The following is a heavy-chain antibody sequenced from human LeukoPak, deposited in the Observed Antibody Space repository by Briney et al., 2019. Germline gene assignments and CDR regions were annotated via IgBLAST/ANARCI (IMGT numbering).Heavy chain of an antibody. J-gene: IGHJ5*02. Sequence: GGSLTLSCADSGFTFSDSAMNWVRQAPGRGLEWISSISSSRPYIYYADSVDGRFTVSRDNAKNSLYLQMNNLRAEDTAVYYCARDVRLLEWSLGRFDPWGQGTLVTVSS. CDR1: GFTFSDSA. CDR3: ARDVRLLEWSLGRFDP. D-gene: IGHD3-3*01. V-gene: IGHV3-21*01. CDR2: ISSSRPYI.